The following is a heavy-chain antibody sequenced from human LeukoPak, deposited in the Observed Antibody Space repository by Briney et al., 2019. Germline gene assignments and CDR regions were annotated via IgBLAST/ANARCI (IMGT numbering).Heavy chain of an antibody. D-gene: IGHD5-18*01. J-gene: IGHJ4*02. Sequence: SETLSLTCTVSGGSISSSSYYWGWIRQPPGKGLEWIGSIYYSGSTYYNPSLKSRVTISVDTSKNQFSLKLSSVTAADTAVYYCARRHYRGYSPFDYWGQGTLVTVSS. CDR1: GGSISSSSYY. V-gene: IGHV4-39*01. CDR3: ARRHYRGYSPFDY. CDR2: IYYSGST.